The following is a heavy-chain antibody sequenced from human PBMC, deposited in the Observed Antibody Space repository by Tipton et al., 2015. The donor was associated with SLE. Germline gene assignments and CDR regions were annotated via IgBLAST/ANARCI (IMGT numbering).Heavy chain of an antibody. J-gene: IGHJ4*02. V-gene: IGHV4-39*07. CDR2: IYYSGNT. CDR1: GGSISSSSYY. CDR3: ARGYCSDGVCYGFGFFDY. Sequence: TLSLTCTVSGGSISSSSYYWGWIRQPPGKGLEWIGSIYYSGNTYYNPSLKSPVTLSIDTSKNQFSLKMRSVTAADTAVYFCARGYCSDGVCYGFGFFDYWGQGNLVTVSS. D-gene: IGHD2-8*01.